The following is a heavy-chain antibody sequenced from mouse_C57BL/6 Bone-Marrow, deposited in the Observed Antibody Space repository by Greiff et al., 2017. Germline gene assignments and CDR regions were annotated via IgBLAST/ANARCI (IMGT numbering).Heavy chain of an antibody. CDR1: GFNIKDDY. CDR2: IDPENGDT. J-gene: IGHJ4*01. CDR3: TGYYSNYGYAMDY. Sequence: EVKLEESGAELVRPGASVKLSCTASGFNIKDDYMHWVKQRPEQGLEWIGWIDPENGDTEYASKFQGKATITADTSSNTAYLQLSSLTSEDTAVYYCTGYYSNYGYAMDYWGQGTSVTVSS. D-gene: IGHD2-5*01. V-gene: IGHV14-4*01.